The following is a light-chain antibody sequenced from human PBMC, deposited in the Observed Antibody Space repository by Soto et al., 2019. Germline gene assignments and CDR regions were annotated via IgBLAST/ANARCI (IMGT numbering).Light chain of an antibody. J-gene: IGLJ2*01. V-gene: IGLV2-23*02. CDR3: CSYAGSSTVV. Sequence: QSALTQPASVSGSPGQSITISCTGTSSDVGSHNAVSWYQQHPGKAPKLMMYDVNTRLSGVSNRFAGSKSGNTASLTISGLQAEDEADYYCCSYAGSSTVVFGGGTKLTVL. CDR2: DVN. CDR1: SSDVGSHNA.